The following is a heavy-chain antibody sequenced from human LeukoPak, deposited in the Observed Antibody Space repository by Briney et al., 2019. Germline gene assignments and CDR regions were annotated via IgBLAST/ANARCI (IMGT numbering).Heavy chain of an antibody. J-gene: IGHJ5*02. V-gene: IGHV1-2*02. Sequence: GASVKVSCKASGYTFTGYYMHWVRQAPGQGLEWMAWINPNSGGTRYAQKFQGRVTMTRDTSISTAYMELSSLRYDDTAVYYCATNILVRDIINWFDPWGQGTLVTVSS. CDR2: INPNSGGT. D-gene: IGHD3-10*01. CDR3: ATNILVRDIINWFDP. CDR1: GYTFTGYY.